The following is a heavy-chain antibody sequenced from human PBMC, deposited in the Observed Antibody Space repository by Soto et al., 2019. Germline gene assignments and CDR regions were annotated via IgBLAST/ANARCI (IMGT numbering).Heavy chain of an antibody. J-gene: IGHJ4*02. CDR3: AREVTMVRGFDY. D-gene: IGHD3-10*01. CDR1: GGSFSGYY. CDR2: INHSGST. V-gene: IGHV4-34*01. Sequence: PSETLSLTCAVYGGSFSGYYWNWIRQPPGKGLEWIGEINHSGSTNFNPSLKSRVTISVDTSKNQFSLKLSSVTAADTAVYYCAREVTMVRGFDYWGQGTLVTVSS.